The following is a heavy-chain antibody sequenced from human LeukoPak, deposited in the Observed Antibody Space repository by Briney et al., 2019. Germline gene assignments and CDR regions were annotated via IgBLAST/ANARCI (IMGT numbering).Heavy chain of an antibody. J-gene: IGHJ3*02. CDR1: GFTVSSDS. CDR2: IYSGGST. Sequence: GGSLRLSCTVSGFTVSSDSMSWVRQAPGKGLEWVSIIYSGGSTFYADSVTGRFTISRDNSNNTLYIQMNSLRAEDTAVYYCARGGSYLSAFDIWGQGTMVTVSS. CDR3: ARGGSYLSAFDI. D-gene: IGHD1-26*01. V-gene: IGHV3-53*01.